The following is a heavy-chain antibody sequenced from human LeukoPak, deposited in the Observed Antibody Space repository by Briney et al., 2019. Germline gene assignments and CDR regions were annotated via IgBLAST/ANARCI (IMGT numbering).Heavy chain of an antibody. CDR1: GGTFSSYA. Sequence: GASVKVSCKASGGTFSSYAISWVRQAPGQGLEWMGGIIPIFGTANYAQKFQGRVTITADESTSTAYMELSSLRSEDTAVYYCATSGDYYYYYMDVWGKGTTVTISS. CDR3: ATSGDYYYYYMDV. V-gene: IGHV1-69*13. J-gene: IGHJ6*03. CDR2: IIPIFGTA. D-gene: IGHD2-8*02.